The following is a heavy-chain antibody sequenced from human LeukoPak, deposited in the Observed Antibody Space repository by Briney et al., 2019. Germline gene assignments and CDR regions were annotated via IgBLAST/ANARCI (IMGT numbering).Heavy chain of an antibody. D-gene: IGHD1-26*01. CDR3: ARDLSGSSRGPFDY. Sequence: ASVKVSCKASGYTFTGYDMHWVRQAPGQGLEWMGWINPNSGGTNYAQKFQGRVTMTRDTSISTAYMELSRLRSDDTAVYYCARDLSGSSRGPFDYWGQGTLVTVSS. J-gene: IGHJ4*02. CDR1: GYTFTGYD. CDR2: INPNSGGT. V-gene: IGHV1-2*02.